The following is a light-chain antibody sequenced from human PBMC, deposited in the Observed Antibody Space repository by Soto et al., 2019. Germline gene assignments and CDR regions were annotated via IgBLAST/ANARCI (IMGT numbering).Light chain of an antibody. Sequence: QSALTQTASVNVYSGQSITISCSGTNSDVGLYNYVSWYQQHPGKAPELMIYEVSHRPSGISNHFSGSKSDNTASMTISGLQAENEADYYCSSYTSISTLYVFGTGTKVTVL. J-gene: IGLJ1*01. V-gene: IGLV2-14*01. CDR2: EVS. CDR1: NSDVGLYNY. CDR3: SSYTSISTLYV.